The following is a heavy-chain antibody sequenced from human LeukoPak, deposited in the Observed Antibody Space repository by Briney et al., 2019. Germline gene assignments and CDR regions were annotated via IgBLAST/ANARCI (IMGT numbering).Heavy chain of an antibody. Sequence: SSETLSLTCTVSGGSISSYYWSWIRQPPGKGLEWIGYIYHSGTTNYSPSLKSRVSISVDTSKNQFSLKLRSVTAADTAVYYCARDIEAVGATLYFDYWGRGTLVTVSS. J-gene: IGHJ4*01. D-gene: IGHD1-26*01. CDR1: GGSISSYY. CDR2: IYHSGTT. CDR3: ARDIEAVGATLYFDY. V-gene: IGHV4-59*01.